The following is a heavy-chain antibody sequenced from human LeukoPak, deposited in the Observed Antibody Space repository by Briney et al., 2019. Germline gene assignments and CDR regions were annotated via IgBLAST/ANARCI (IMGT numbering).Heavy chain of an antibody. CDR2: ISAYNGNT. D-gene: IGHD3-22*01. J-gene: IGHJ5*02. Sequence: ASAKVSCKASGYTFTSYGISWVRQAPGQGLEWMGWISAYNGNTNYAQKPQGRVTMTTDTSTTTAYMELRSLRSDDTAVYYCARDINGYYYDSHGYYPTDLWGQGTLVTVSS. CDR1: GYTFTSYG. CDR3: ARDINGYYYDSHGYYPTDL. V-gene: IGHV1-18*01.